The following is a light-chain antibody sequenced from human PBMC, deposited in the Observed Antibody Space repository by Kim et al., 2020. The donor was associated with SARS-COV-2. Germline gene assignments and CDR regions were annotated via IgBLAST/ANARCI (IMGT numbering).Light chain of an antibody. CDR2: ANS. J-gene: IGLJ2*01. V-gene: IGLV1-40*01. CDR1: SSNTGAGLD. CDR3: QSYDSRLSGGV. Sequence: VTGSCTGTSSNTGAGLDVHWYRQLPGTAPKLQSYANSNRPSGVSDRFSGSKSGTSASLTITGLRAADAADYYCQSYDSRLSGGVFGGGTQLTVL.